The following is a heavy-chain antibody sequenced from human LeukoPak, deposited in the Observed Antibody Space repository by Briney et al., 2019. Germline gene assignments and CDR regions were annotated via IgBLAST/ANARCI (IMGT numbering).Heavy chain of an antibody. V-gene: IGHV4-34*01. CDR2: IDHSGST. D-gene: IGHD3-22*01. CDR3: ARGPYSYDSSGAFDI. CDR1: GGSFSGYY. J-gene: IGHJ3*02. Sequence: PSETLSLTCAVYGGSFSGYYWTWIRQPPGKGLEWIGEIDHSGSTNYNPSLKSRVTISVDTSKNQFSLKLSSVTAADTAVYFCARGPYSYDSSGAFDIWGQGTMVTVSS.